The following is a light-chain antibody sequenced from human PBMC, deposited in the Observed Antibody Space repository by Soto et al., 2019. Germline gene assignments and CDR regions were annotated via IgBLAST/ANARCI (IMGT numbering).Light chain of an antibody. V-gene: IGLV1-44*01. CDR1: SSNIGRNT. CDR2: SNN. J-gene: IGLJ3*02. CDR3: AAWDGSLNGWV. Sequence: QSVLTQPPSASGTPGQRVTISCSGSSSNIGRNTVNWYQQLPGTAPKLLIHSNNQRPSGVPDRFSGSKSGTSASLAISGLQSEDEAAYYCAAWDGSLNGWVFGGGTQVTVL.